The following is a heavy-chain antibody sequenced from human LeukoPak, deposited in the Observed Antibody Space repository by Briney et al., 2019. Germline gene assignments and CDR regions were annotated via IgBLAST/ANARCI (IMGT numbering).Heavy chain of an antibody. D-gene: IGHD6-13*01. Sequence: GGSLRLSCSASGFTFSSYAMHWVRQAPGRGLEYVSAISSNGGSTYYADSVKGRFTISRDNSKNTLYLQMSSLRAEDTAVYYCVKDYSSSWYYFDYWGQGTLVTVSS. CDR3: VKDYSSSWYYFDY. CDR1: GFTFSSYA. V-gene: IGHV3-64D*09. CDR2: ISSNGGST. J-gene: IGHJ4*02.